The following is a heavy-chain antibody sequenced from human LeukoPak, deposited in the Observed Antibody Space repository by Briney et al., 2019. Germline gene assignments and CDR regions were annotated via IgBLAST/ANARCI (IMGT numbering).Heavy chain of an antibody. CDR1: GYTFTSYD. J-gene: IGHJ3*02. CDR3: ARGSSLSDDAFDI. Sequence: ASVKVSCKASGYTFTSYDINWVRQATGQGLEWMGWMNPNSGNTGYAQKFQGRVTITRNTSISTAYMELSSLRSEDTAVYYRARGSSLSDDAFDIWGQGTMVTVSS. CDR2: MNPNSGNT. D-gene: IGHD2-2*01. V-gene: IGHV1-8*03.